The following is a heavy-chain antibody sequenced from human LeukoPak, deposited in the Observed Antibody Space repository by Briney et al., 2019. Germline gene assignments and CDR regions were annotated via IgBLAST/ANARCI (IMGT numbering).Heavy chain of an antibody. Sequence: PSGTLSLTCTVSGGSISSYYWSWIRQPAGKGLEWIGRIYTSGSTNYNPSLKSRVTMSVDTSKNQFSLKLSSVTAADTAVYYYARARRYYDSSGYLMYYFDYWGQGTLVTVSS. J-gene: IGHJ4*02. CDR3: ARARRYYDSSGYLMYYFDY. CDR2: IYTSGST. CDR1: GGSISSYY. D-gene: IGHD3-22*01. V-gene: IGHV4-4*07.